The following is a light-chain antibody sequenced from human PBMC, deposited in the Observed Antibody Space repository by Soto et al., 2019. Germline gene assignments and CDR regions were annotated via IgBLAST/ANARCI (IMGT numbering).Light chain of an antibody. CDR3: CSYAGSSVSLWV. J-gene: IGLJ3*02. CDR1: SSDVGSYNL. CDR2: EGS. V-gene: IGLV2-23*01. Sequence: QSALTQPASVSGSPGQSITISCTGTSSDVGSYNLVSWYQQYPDKAPKLMIYEGSKRPSGVSNRFSGAKSGNTASLTISGLQAEDEAHYHCCSYAGSSVSLWVFGGGTKLTVL.